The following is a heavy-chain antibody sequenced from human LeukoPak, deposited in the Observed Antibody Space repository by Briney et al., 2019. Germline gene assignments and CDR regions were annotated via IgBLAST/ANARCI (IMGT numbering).Heavy chain of an antibody. D-gene: IGHD5-18*01. CDR2: INPSGGST. J-gene: IGHJ4*02. Sequence: ASVKVSCKTSGYTFTSYYMHWVRQAPGQGLEWMGIINPSGGSTNYAQKFQGRVTMTRDTSTSTVYMELSSLRSDDSAVYYCASSQRGYGLTDMTHWGQGTLVTVSS. V-gene: IGHV1-46*01. CDR3: ASSQRGYGLTDMTH. CDR1: GYTFTSYY.